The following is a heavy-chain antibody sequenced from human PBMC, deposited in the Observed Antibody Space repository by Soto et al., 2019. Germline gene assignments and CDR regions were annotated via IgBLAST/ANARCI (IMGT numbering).Heavy chain of an antibody. D-gene: IGHD1-26*01. V-gene: IGHV3-30-3*01. CDR2: ISYDGSNK. CDR1: GFTFSSYA. Sequence: GGSLRLSCAASGFTFSSYAMHWVRQAPGKGLEWVAVISYDGSNKYYADSVKGRFTISRDNSKNTLYLQMNSLRAEDTAVYYCARDGYSGSYYGSFYYWGQGTLVTVSS. J-gene: IGHJ4*02. CDR3: ARDGYSGSYYGSFYY.